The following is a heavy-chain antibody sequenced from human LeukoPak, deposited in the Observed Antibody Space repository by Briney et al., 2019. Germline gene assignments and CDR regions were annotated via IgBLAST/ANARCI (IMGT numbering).Heavy chain of an antibody. Sequence: GGSLRLSCAASGFTFSNYAMAWVRQAPRKGVEWVSAINGNGGKTIYADSEKGRLTISRDNSKNTLYRQMNSLRGEDTAVYFCAKRDYYDSSGYAPLFGHWGQGTLATVSP. CDR3: AKRDYYDSSGYAPLFGH. D-gene: IGHD3-22*01. J-gene: IGHJ4*02. CDR1: GFTFSNYA. CDR2: INGNGGKT. V-gene: IGHV3-23*01.